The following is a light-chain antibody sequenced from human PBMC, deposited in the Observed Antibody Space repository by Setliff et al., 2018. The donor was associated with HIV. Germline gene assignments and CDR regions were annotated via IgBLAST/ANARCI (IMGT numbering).Light chain of an antibody. V-gene: IGLV2-11*01. CDR2: DVS. J-gene: IGLJ1*01. Sequence: QSALTQPRSVSGSPGQSITVSCTGTNSDVGGYDYVSWFQQYPGKAPKLIILDVSKRPSGVPDRFSGSKSGDTASLTISGLQAEDEGDYYCCAFGNNSTPYYVFGTGTKGTVL. CDR3: CAFGNNSTPYYV. CDR1: NSDVGGYDY.